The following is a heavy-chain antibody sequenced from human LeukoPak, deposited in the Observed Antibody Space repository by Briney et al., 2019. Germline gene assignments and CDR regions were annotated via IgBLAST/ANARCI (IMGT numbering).Heavy chain of an antibody. CDR1: GFTFSTFA. J-gene: IGHJ6*03. Sequence: GGSLRLSCAASGFTFSTFAMIWVRQPPGKGLEWVSSIFPSGGEIHYADSVRGRFTISRDNAKNSLYLQMNSLRAEDTAVYYCAREGDGQWLTYYYYYYMDVWGKGTTVTISS. CDR3: AREGDGQWLTYYYYYYMDV. CDR2: IFPSGGEI. D-gene: IGHD6-19*01. V-gene: IGHV3-21*01.